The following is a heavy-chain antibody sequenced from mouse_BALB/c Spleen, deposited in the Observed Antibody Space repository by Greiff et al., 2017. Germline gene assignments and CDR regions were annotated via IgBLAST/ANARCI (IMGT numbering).Heavy chain of an antibody. J-gene: IGHJ3*01. D-gene: IGHD2-14*01. CDR3: HYYRYDWFAY. V-gene: IGHV6-6*02. CDR2: IRLKSNNYAT. CDR1: GFTFSNYW. Sequence: EVKLQESGGGLVQPGGSLKLSCVASGFTFSNYWMNWVRQSPEKGLEWVAEIRLKSNNYATHYAESVKGRFTISRDDSKSSVYLQMNNLRADDTGIYYSHYYRYDWFAYWGQGTLVTVSA.